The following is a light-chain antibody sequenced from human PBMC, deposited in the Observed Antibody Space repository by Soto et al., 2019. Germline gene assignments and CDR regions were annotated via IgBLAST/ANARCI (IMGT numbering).Light chain of an antibody. CDR2: EVS. CDR3: SSYTSSGV. CDR1: SSDVGHNY. J-gene: IGLJ3*02. Sequence: QSALTQPASVSGSPGQSITISCTGTSSDVGHNYVSWYQQHAGKVPKLIIYEVSNRPSGVSTRFSGSKSGNTASLTISGLQAEDEPDYYCSSYTSSGVFGGGTKLTVL. V-gene: IGLV2-14*01.